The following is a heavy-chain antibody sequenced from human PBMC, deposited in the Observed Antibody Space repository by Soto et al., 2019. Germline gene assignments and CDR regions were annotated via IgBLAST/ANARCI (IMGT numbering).Heavy chain of an antibody. Sequence: EVQLVESGGGLVQPGGSLRLSCAASGFTFSSYWMHWVRQAPGKGLVWVSRINSDGSSTSYADSVKGRFTISRDNAKNTLYRQMNSLRAEDTAVYYCARGGYDSSGYYVSEYFDYWGQGTLVTVSS. J-gene: IGHJ4*02. D-gene: IGHD3-22*01. CDR3: ARGGYDSSGYYVSEYFDY. CDR1: GFTFSSYW. CDR2: INSDGSST. V-gene: IGHV3-74*01.